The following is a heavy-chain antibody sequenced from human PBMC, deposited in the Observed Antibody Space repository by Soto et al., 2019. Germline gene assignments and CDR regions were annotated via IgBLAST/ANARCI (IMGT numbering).Heavy chain of an antibody. Sequence: PSETLSLTCTVSGGSISSSSYYWGWIRQPPGKGLEWIGSIYYSGSTYYNPSLKSRVTISVDTSKNQFSLKLSSVTAADTAVYYCARLRRASDMDVWGKGTTVTVSS. CDR3: ARLRRASDMDV. D-gene: IGHD3-16*01. J-gene: IGHJ6*03. CDR1: GGSISSSSYY. CDR2: IYYSGST. V-gene: IGHV4-39*01.